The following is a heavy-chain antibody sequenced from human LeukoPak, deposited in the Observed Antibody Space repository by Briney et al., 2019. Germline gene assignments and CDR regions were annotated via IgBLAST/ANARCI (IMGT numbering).Heavy chain of an antibody. CDR1: GFTFSSYS. Sequence: PGGSLRLSCAASGFTFSSYSMNWVRQAPGKGLEWVSFIYSGGSTHYSDSVKGRFTISRDNSKNTLYLQMNSLRAEDTAMYYCARRAGAYSHPYDYWGQGTLVTVSS. J-gene: IGHJ4*02. V-gene: IGHV3-53*01. D-gene: IGHD4/OR15-4a*01. CDR2: IYSGGST. CDR3: ARRAGAYSHPYDY.